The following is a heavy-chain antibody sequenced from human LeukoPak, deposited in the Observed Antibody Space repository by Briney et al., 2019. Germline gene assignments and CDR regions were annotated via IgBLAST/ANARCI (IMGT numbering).Heavy chain of an antibody. Sequence: PSETLSLTCAVYGLSFSGYYWSWVRQPPGKGLEWVGEINHSGSTNYNPSLKSRVTISVDTSKNQFSLKLSSVTAEDTAVYYCARNQYSSGPAPLDPWGQGTLVTVSS. V-gene: IGHV4-34*01. CDR3: ARNQYSSGPAPLDP. D-gene: IGHD6-19*01. J-gene: IGHJ5*02. CDR2: INHSGST. CDR1: GLSFSGYY.